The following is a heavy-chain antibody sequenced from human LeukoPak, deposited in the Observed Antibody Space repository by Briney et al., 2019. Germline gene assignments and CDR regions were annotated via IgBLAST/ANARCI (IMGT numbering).Heavy chain of an antibody. Sequence: ASVKVSCKASGYTFTGYYMHWVRQAPGQGLEWVGRMNPNSGGNNYAQKFQGRVIMTRDTSINTAYMELSSLRADDTAEYYCSRSPRGYSYGDPFFHDYWGQGTLVTVSS. V-gene: IGHV1-2*06. CDR1: GYTFTGYY. CDR3: SRSPRGYSYGDPFFHDY. J-gene: IGHJ4*02. D-gene: IGHD5-18*01. CDR2: MNPNSGGN.